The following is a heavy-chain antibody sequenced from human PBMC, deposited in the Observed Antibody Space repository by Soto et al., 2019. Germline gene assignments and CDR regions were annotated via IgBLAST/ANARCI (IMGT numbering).Heavy chain of an antibody. V-gene: IGHV4-34*01. D-gene: IGHD2-2*01. CDR1: GGSFSGYY. CDR2: INHSGST. CDR3: ARGGVGDIVVVPAARNFDY. J-gene: IGHJ4*02. Sequence: QVQLQQWGAGLLKPSETLSLTCAVYGGSFSGYYWSWIRQPPGKGLEWIGEINHSGSTNYNPSLKSRVTISADTAKNQFSLTLGSVTAADSAVYYCARGGVGDIVVVPAARNFDYWGQGTLVTVSS.